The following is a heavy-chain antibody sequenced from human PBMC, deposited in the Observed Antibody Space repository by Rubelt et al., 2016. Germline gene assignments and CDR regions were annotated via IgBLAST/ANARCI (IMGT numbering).Heavy chain of an antibody. CDR3: VLACLITGYHPTSVTVTWY. CDR1: GFTFSSYW. CDR2: INSDGSST. Sequence: GGGLVQPGGSLRLSCAASGFTFSSYWMHWVRQAPGKGLVWVSRINSDGSSTSYADSVKGRFTISSAPTKAPDVFPIISGCRHPKDNSPVVLACLITGYHPTSVTVTWY. V-gene: IGHV3-74*01. J-gene: IGHJ2*01. D-gene: IGHD1-20*01.